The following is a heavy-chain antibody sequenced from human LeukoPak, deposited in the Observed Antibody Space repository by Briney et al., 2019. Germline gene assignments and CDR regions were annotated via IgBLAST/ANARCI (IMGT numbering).Heavy chain of an antibody. V-gene: IGHV1-46*01. D-gene: IGHD2-2*02. CDR3: ARVAAEVVGLPGVIGFGWLRRDYYYMDV. J-gene: IGHJ6*03. Sequence: ASVKVSCKASGYTFTSYYMHWVRQAPGQGLEWMGIINPSGGSTSYAQKFQGRVTMTRDTSTSTDYMELSSLRSEDTAVYHCARVAAEVVGLPGVIGFGWLRRDYYYMDVWGKGTTVTVSS. CDR2: INPSGGST. CDR1: GYTFTSYY.